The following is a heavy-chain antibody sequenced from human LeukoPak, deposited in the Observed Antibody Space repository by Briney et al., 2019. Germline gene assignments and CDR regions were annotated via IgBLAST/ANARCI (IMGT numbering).Heavy chain of an antibody. D-gene: IGHD3-10*01. V-gene: IGHV3-48*01. J-gene: IGHJ4*02. Sequence: PGGSLRLSCAASGFSFSSYSMNWVRQAPGKGLEWVSYISSSSSTIYYADSVKGRFTISRDKAKNSLYLQMNSLRAEDTAVYFCARDSPRVRGVPLYYFDYWGQGTLVTVSS. CDR3: ARDSPRVRGVPLYYFDY. CDR2: ISSSSSTI. CDR1: GFSFSSYS.